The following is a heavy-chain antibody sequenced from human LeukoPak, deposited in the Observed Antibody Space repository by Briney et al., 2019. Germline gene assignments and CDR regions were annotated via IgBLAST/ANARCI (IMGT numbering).Heavy chain of an antibody. D-gene: IGHD3-10*01. V-gene: IGHV3-30*19. CDR3: ASHRDPWYGSGSYYIPSRDY. J-gene: IGHJ4*02. CDR2: ISYDGSNK. Sequence: PGGSLRLSCAASGFPFSGSGMHWVRQAPGKGLEWVAVISYDGSNKYYADSVKGRFTISRDNSKNTLYLQMNSLRAEDTAVYYCASHRDPWYGSGSYYIPSRDYWGQGTLVTVSS. CDR1: GFPFSGSG.